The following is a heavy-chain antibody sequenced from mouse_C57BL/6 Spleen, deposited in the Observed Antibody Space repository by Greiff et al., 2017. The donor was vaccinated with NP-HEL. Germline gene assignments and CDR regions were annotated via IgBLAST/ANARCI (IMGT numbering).Heavy chain of an antibody. CDR1: GYTFTDYE. J-gene: IGHJ4*01. Sequence: QVQLKESGAELVRPGASVTLSCKASGYTFTDYEMHWVKQTPVHGLEWIGAIDPETGGTAYHQKFKGKAILTADKSSSTAYMELRSLTSEDSAVYYCTREGFYAMGYWGQGTSVTVSS. CDR3: TREGFYAMGY. V-gene: IGHV1-15*01. CDR2: IDPETGGT.